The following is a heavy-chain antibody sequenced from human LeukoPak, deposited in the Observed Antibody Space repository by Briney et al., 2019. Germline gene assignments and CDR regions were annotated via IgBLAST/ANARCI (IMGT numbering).Heavy chain of an antibody. CDR1: GFTFSTYA. J-gene: IGHJ4*02. Sequence: SGGSRRLSCAPPGFTFSTYAMHWVRQAPGEGREWVAFIWPDGRKKYYADSVKGRFAISRENPKNPAYLQMNDVRHEDTALYFCAKISSSAESNFDYWGQGTLVTVSS. CDR2: IWPDGRKK. CDR3: AKISSSAESNFDY. V-gene: IGHV3-30*02. D-gene: IGHD6-25*01.